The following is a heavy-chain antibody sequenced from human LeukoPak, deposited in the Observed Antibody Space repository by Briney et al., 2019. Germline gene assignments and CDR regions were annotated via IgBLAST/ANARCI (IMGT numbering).Heavy chain of an antibody. D-gene: IGHD3-9*01. Sequence: PSETLSLTCTVSGVSVSSGSYYWSWIRQPPGKGLEWIGYIYYSGSTNYNPSLKSRVTISVDTSKNQFSLKLSSVTAADTAVYYCARGFDRETYYFDYWGQGTLVTVSS. J-gene: IGHJ4*02. V-gene: IGHV4-61*01. CDR3: ARGFDRETYYFDY. CDR2: IYYSGST. CDR1: GVSVSSGSYY.